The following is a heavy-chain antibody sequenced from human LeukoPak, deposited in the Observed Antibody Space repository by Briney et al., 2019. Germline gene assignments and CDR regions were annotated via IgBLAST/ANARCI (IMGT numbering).Heavy chain of an antibody. CDR3: ATVKSYGWFDP. CDR2: IKQDGSEI. Sequence: GGSLRLSCAAAGFTFSTYWMGWVRQAPGKGLEWVANIKQDGSEIFYVDSVKGRFTISRDNAKNALYLQMNSLRAEDTAVYFCATVKSYGWFDPWGQGTLVTVSS. D-gene: IGHD3-16*01. CDR1: GFTFSTYW. V-gene: IGHV3-7*01. J-gene: IGHJ5*02.